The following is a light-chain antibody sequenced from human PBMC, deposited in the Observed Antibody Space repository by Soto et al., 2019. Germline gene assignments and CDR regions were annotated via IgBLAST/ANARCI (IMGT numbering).Light chain of an antibody. V-gene: IGKV3-11*01. Sequence: EIVLTQSPATLSLSPGERATLSCRASQSISNYLAWYQHKPGQAPRLFIYDASSRATGIPARFGGSGSGTDFTLTISSLEPEDFAVYFCQLRSNWPPTWTFGQGTKVEVK. CDR2: DAS. CDR3: QLRSNWPPTWT. CDR1: QSISNY. J-gene: IGKJ1*01.